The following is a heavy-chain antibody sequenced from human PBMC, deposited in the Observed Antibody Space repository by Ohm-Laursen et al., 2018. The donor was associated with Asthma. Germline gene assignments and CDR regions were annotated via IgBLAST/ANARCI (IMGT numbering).Heavy chain of an antibody. CDR3: ARGWGSSYGEYYFDF. CDR2: INYSGST. Sequence: TLSLTCTVSGASVSSGGYYWSWIRQHPGKGLEWIGYINYSGSTYYNPSLKSRIVISVDTSKNQFSLSLSSATAADTAVYYCARGWGSSYGEYYFDFWGQGILVTVSS. J-gene: IGHJ4*02. CDR1: GASVSSGGYY. V-gene: IGHV4-31*03. D-gene: IGHD2-21*01.